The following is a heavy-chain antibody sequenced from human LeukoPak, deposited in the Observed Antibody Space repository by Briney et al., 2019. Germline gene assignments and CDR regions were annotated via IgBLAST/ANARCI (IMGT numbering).Heavy chain of an antibody. CDR1: GGSISSGGYY. CDR2: IYYSGSS. CDR3: ASWDCSSTSCRSYYYYGMDV. D-gene: IGHD2-2*01. V-gene: IGHV4-31*03. Sequence: PSETLSLTCTVSGGSISSGGYYWSWIRQHPGKGLEWIGYIYYSGSSYYNPSLKSRVTISVDTSKNQFSLKLSSVTAADTAVYYCASWDCSSTSCRSYYYYGMDVWGQGTTVTVSS. J-gene: IGHJ6*02.